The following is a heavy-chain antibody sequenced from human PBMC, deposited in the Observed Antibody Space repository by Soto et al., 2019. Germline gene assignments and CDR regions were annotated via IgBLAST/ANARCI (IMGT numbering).Heavy chain of an antibody. V-gene: IGHV3-23*01. CDR2: ISGSGGTT. Sequence: EVQLLESGGGWIQPGGSLRLSCAASGFSFSNYAMNWVRQAPGKGLEWVSFISGSGGTTDYADSVRGRFRLSRDNSKNPVDLEMNRLRTEDTAVYFCAKGRSALPIFDYWGQGVMVTVSS. J-gene: IGHJ4*02. CDR3: AKGRSALPIFDY. CDR1: GFSFSNYA.